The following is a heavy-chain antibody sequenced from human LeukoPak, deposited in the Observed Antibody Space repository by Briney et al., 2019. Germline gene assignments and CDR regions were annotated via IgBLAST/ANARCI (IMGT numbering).Heavy chain of an antibody. V-gene: IGHV4-4*07. CDR3: ARGGYYSGGSCYSDSDY. CDR2: IYTSGST. D-gene: IGHD2-15*01. J-gene: IGHJ4*02. CDR1: GGSISSYY. Sequence: SETLSLTCTVSGGSISSYYWSWIRQPAGKGLEWIGRIYTSGSTNYNPSLKSRVTMSVDTSKNQFSLKLSSVTAADTAVYYCARGGYYSGGSCYSDSDYWGQGTLVTVSS.